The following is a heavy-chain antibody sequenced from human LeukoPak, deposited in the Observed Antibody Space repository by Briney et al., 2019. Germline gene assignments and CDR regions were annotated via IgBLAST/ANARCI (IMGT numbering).Heavy chain of an antibody. V-gene: IGHV3-66*01. J-gene: IGHJ5*02. CDR2: IYSGGST. CDR3: ARGLVRGVIRHPEGFDH. Sequence: GGSLRLSCAASGFTVSSNYMSWVRQAPGKGLEWVSVIYSGGSTDYADSVKGRFTISRDNSKNTLYLQMKSLRAEDTAVYYCARGLVRGVIRHPEGFDHWGQGTLVTVSS. CDR1: GFTVSSNY. D-gene: IGHD3-10*01.